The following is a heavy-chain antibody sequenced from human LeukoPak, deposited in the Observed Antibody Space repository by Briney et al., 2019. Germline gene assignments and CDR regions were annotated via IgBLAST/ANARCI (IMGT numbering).Heavy chain of an antibody. D-gene: IGHD3-3*01. Sequence: ASVKVSCEASGYTFNSYDISWVRQAPGQGLEWMAWISTYNGNTNYAQKVQGRATMTTDTSTSTAYMELRSLRSDDTAVYYCARVLRYDFWSAYYFDYWGQGTLVTVSS. CDR2: ISTYNGNT. V-gene: IGHV1-18*01. J-gene: IGHJ4*02. CDR3: ARVLRYDFWSAYYFDY. CDR1: GYTFNSYD.